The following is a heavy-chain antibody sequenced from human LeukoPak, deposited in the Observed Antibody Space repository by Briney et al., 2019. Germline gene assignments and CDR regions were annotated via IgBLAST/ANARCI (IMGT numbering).Heavy chain of an antibody. V-gene: IGHV3-21*01. CDR1: GFTFSSYS. D-gene: IGHD6-19*01. CDR2: ISSSSSYI. J-gene: IGHJ3*02. Sequence: PGGSLRLSCAASGFTFSSYSMNWVRQAPGKGLEWVSSISSSSSYIYYADSVKGRFTISRDNAKNSLYLQMNSLRAEDTAVYYCARDYGAVAPWELDAFDIWGQGTMVTVSS. CDR3: ARDYGAVAPWELDAFDI.